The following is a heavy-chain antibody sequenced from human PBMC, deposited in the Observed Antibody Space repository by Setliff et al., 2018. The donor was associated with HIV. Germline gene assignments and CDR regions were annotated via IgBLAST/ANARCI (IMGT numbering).Heavy chain of an antibody. D-gene: IGHD1-1*01. CDR2: ISPYNGDT. CDR3: ARQLSNSLES. CDR1: GYTFSNYG. J-gene: IGHJ4*02. Sequence: ASVKVSCKASGYTFSNYGISWVRQAPGQGLEWMGWISPYNGDTNIPQRFRGRVTMTRDTSINTAYMELSGLRSDDTAVYYCARQLSNSLESWGQGTPVTVSS. V-gene: IGHV1-18*01.